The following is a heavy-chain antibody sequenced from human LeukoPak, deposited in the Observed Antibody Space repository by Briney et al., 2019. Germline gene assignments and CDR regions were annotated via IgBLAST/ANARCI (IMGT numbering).Heavy chain of an antibody. D-gene: IGHD2-2*01. J-gene: IGHJ4*02. CDR1: GFTFSSYT. Sequence: GGSLRLSCVVSGFTFSSYTMNWVRQAPGRGLEWVSSISSSGSYMFYADSVKGRFTISRDNAKNSLYLQMNSLRAEDTVVYYCAREWGPAAMAHTLNWGQGTLVTVSS. V-gene: IGHV3-21*01. CDR3: AREWGPAAMAHTLN. CDR2: ISSSGSYM.